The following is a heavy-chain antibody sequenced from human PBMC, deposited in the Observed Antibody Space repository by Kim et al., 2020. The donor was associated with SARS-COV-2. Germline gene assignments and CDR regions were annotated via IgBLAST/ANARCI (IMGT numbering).Heavy chain of an antibody. CDR2: ISYDGSNK. V-gene: IGHV3-30*04. Sequence: GGSLRLSCAASGFTFSSYAMHWVRQAPGKGLEWVAVISYDGSNKYYADSVKGRFTISRDNSKNTLYLQMNSLRAEDTAVYYCARGDWNYLTPWGQGTLVT. CDR3: ARGDWNYLTP. J-gene: IGHJ5*02. D-gene: IGHD1-7*01. CDR1: GFTFSSYA.